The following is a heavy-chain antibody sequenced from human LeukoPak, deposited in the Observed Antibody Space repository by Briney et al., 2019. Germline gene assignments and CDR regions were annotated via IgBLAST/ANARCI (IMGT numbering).Heavy chain of an antibody. J-gene: IGHJ6*02. CDR1: GFTFSSYA. Sequence: PGRSLRLSCAASGFTFSSYAMHWVRQAPGKGLEWVAVISYDGSNKYYADSVKGRFTISRDNSKNTLYLQMNSLRAEDTAVYYCARIAGMALDVWGQGTTVTVSS. V-gene: IGHV3-30*14. CDR2: ISYDGSNK. D-gene: IGHD6-13*01. CDR3: ARIAGMALDV.